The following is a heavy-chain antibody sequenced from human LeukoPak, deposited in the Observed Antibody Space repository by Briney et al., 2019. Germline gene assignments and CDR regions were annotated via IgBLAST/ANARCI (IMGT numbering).Heavy chain of an antibody. CDR1: GFTFSSYA. J-gene: IGHJ3*01. V-gene: IGHV3-23*01. CDR3: ASLGAGVGNAFDV. D-gene: IGHD2-8*01. Sequence: GGSLRLSCAASGFTFSSYAMHWVRQAPGKGLEWVSVLNGSGGSTVYADTVQGRFTISRDNPKNTLYLQMSSLRADDTAVYYCASLGAGVGNAFDVWGQATMVTASS. CDR2: LNGSGGST.